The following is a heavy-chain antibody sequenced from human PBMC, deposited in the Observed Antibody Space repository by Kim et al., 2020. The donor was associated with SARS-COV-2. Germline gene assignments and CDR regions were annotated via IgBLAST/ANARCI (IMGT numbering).Heavy chain of an antibody. CDR3: AKPIAFHSDSAYPFQA. D-gene: IGHD3-22*01. CDR1: GFTFSGSA. CDR2: ISTSGDRT. Sequence: GGSLRLSCAASGFTFSGSAMSWVRQAPGKGLEWVAGISTSGDRTYYVDSVKGRFTISRDISKNTLYLQMNSLKAEDTAVYYCAKPIAFHSDSAYPFQAWG. J-gene: IGHJ5*01. V-gene: IGHV3-23*01.